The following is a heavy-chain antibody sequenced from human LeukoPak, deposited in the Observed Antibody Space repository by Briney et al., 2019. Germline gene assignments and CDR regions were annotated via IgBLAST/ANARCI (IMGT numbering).Heavy chain of an antibody. J-gene: IGHJ4*02. CDR3: AMTDRYAGRPFDY. Sequence: ASVKVSCKVSGSSLIEVAMHWVRQAPGKGLEWVGSFDPEDGEDGETHYAQKSQGRVTMTEDASTDTAYMELTSLSSEDTALYYCAMTDRYAGRPFDYWGQGTLVTVSS. CDR1: GSSLIEVA. CDR2: FDPEDGEDGET. V-gene: IGHV1-24*01. D-gene: IGHD3-9*01.